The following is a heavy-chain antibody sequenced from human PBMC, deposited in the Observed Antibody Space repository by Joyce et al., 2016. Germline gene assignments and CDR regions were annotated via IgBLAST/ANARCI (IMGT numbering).Heavy chain of an antibody. CDR3: AAAPSIAVTADDAFDV. CDR1: GFTFASSA. Sequence: QMQLVQSGPEVKKPGTSVKVSCKASGFTFASSAMQWVRQARGQGLEGMGWIVVGSADTNYAQKFQERVTITRVLSTRTTYMELTSLRAEDTAVYYCAAAPSIAVTADDAFDVWGQGTMVTVAS. CDR2: IVVGSADT. D-gene: IGHD2-21*02. V-gene: IGHV1-58*02. J-gene: IGHJ3*01.